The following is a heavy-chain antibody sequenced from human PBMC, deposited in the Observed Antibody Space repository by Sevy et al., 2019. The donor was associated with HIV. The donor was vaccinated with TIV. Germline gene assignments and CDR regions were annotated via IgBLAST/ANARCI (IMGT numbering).Heavy chain of an antibody. D-gene: IGHD3-22*01. Sequence: GGSLILSCAASGFTFSSYAMSWVRQAPGKGLEWVSAISGSGGSTYYADSVKGRFTISRDNSKNTLYLQMNSLRAEDTAVYYCAKDWDYYDSSGYYYQHVGAFDIWGQGTMVTVSS. CDR3: AKDWDYYDSSGYYYQHVGAFDI. V-gene: IGHV3-23*01. CDR1: GFTFSSYA. CDR2: ISGSGGST. J-gene: IGHJ3*02.